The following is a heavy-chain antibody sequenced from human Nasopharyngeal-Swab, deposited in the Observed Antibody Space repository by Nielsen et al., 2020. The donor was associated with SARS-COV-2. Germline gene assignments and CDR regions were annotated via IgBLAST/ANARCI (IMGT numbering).Heavy chain of an antibody. D-gene: IGHD1-14*01. V-gene: IGHV3-74*01. CDR2: INSDGRTK. J-gene: IGHJ4*02. Sequence: GGSLRLSCVASGFTFSSYWMQWVRQPPGKGLEWVTRINSDGRTKDHADSLQGRFTIARDHAKNEVYLQLNGLRDEDTAVYYCGRAGSYRIDYWGQGTLVTVSS. CDR1: GFTFSSYW. CDR3: GRAGSYRIDY.